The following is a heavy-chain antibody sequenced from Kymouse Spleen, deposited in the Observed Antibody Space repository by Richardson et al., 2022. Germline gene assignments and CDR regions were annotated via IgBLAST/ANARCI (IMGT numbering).Heavy chain of an antibody. J-gene: IGHJ6*02. D-gene: IGHD6-6*01. CDR2: IKSKTDGGTT. V-gene: IGHV3-15*01. CDR3: TTDRAIAARPYYYYGMDV. Sequence: EVQLVESGGGLVKPGGSLRLSCAASGFTFSNAWMSWVRQAPGKGLEWVGRIKSKTDGGTTDYAAPVKGRFTISRDDSKNTLYLQMNSLKTEDTAVYYCTTDRAIAARPYYYYGMDVWGQGTTVTVSS. CDR1: GFTFSNAW.